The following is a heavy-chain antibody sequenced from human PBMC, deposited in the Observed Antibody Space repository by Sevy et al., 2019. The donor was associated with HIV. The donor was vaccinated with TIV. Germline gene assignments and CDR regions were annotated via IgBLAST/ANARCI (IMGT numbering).Heavy chain of an antibody. D-gene: IGHD2-8*01. CDR2: LSFGCGEI. J-gene: IGHJ4*02. Sequence: GGSLRLSCAASGFTFSKYSMSWVRQPPGKGLEWVAILSFGCGEINYADSVKGRFTISRDNSKNSFYLQMNNLRAEDTAVYYCAREGCTKPHDYWGQGTLVTVSS. V-gene: IGHV3-23*01. CDR1: GFTFSKYS. CDR3: AREGCTKPHDY.